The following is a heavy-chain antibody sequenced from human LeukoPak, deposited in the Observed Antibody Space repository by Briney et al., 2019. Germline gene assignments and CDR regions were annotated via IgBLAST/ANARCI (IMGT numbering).Heavy chain of an antibody. CDR2: INHSGST. CDR1: GGSFSGYY. D-gene: IGHD3-9*01. V-gene: IGHV4-34*01. CDR3: ARVRPDRGQSLYDILTGYYYYYYYMDV. J-gene: IGHJ6*03. Sequence: SETLSLTCAVYGGSFSGYYWSWIRQPPGKGLEWIGEINHSGSTNYNPSLKSRVTISVDTSKNQFSLKLSSVTAADTAVYYCARVRPDRGQSLYDILTGYYYYYYYMDVWGKGTTVTVSS.